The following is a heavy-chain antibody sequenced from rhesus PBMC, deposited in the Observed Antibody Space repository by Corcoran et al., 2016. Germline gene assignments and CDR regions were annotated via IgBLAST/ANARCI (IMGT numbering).Heavy chain of an antibody. CDR1: GYSFTTHS. Sequence: QVQLVQSGGEIKQPGASVKLSCKASGYSFTTHSIHWVRQAPGQGLEWIGQISPYNGNKHYAQTFQGRVTITTDTSTSTAYMALSSLRSEDTAVYYCTRDKSGGFDYWGQGVLVTVSS. V-gene: IGHV1-180*01. J-gene: IGHJ4*01. CDR3: TRDKSGGFDY. CDR2: ISPYNGNK.